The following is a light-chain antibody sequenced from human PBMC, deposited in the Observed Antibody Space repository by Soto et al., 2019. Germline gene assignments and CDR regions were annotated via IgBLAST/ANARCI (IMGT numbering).Light chain of an antibody. J-gene: IGKJ3*01. Sequence: EIVLTQPPATLSLSPGERATLSCRASQSVSSYLAWYQQKPGQAPRLLIYDASNRATGIPAGFSGSGSGTDFTLTISSLEPEDFAVYYCQQRSNLAITFGPGTKVDIK. CDR1: QSVSSY. CDR2: DAS. CDR3: QQRSNLAIT. V-gene: IGKV3-11*01.